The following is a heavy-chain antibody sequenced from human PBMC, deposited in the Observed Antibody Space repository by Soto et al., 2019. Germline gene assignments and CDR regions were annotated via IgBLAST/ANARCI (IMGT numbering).Heavy chain of an antibody. V-gene: IGHV3-74*01. D-gene: IGHD4-4*01. Sequence: PGGSLRLSCGASGFTFIRYWMHWVHQAPGKGLVWVSRINSDGSSTSYADSVKGRSTISRDNDKNTLYLQMNSLRAEDTAVYYCIKGNPDSWGQGTLVTVSS. CDR3: IKGNPDS. J-gene: IGHJ5*01. CDR1: GFTFIRYW. CDR2: INSDGSST.